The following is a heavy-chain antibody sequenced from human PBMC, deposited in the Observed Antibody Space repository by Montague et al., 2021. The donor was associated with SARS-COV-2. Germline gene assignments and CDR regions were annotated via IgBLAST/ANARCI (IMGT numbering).Heavy chain of an antibody. J-gene: IGHJ6*02. Sequence: SETLSLTCAVYGGSFSSYWSWIRQPPGRGLEWVGHISHGGGTNYNPSPXXRLTISVDTSKNQVSLKLSSVTAADTAVYYCASHCGGGRCYFGMDVWGQGTTVTVSS. CDR2: ISHGGGT. CDR3: ASHCGGGRCYFGMDV. D-gene: IGHD2-15*01. CDR1: GGSFSSY. V-gene: IGHV4-34*01.